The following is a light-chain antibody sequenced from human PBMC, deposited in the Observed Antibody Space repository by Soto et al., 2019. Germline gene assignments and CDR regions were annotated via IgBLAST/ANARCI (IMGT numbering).Light chain of an antibody. CDR1: QSISNY. CDR3: QQYNNWPLT. V-gene: IGKV3-15*01. J-gene: IGKJ4*01. CDR2: GAS. Sequence: EIVLTQSPATLSLSPGERATLSCRASQSISNYLAWYQQKPGQAPRLLIYGASTRATALPARFSGSGSGTEFTLTITSLQSEDFAVYYCQQYNNWPLTFGGGTKVDI.